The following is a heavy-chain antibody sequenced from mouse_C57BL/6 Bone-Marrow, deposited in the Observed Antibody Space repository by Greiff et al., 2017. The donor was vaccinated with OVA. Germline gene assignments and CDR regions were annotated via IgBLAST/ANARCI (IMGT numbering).Heavy chain of an antibody. CDR3: ARGLPTGKTYYFDD. J-gene: IGHJ2*01. CDR2: INPSTGGT. D-gene: IGHD4-1*02. CDR1: GYSFTGYY. V-gene: IGHV1-42*01. Sequence: EVQLQQSGPELVKPGASVKISCKASGYSFTGYYMNWVQQRPETSLEWIGEINPSTGGTTYNQTFKAPATLTVDKSSSTAYMQLKSLTSEDSAVYYCARGLPTGKTYYFDDWGKGTTLTVSS.